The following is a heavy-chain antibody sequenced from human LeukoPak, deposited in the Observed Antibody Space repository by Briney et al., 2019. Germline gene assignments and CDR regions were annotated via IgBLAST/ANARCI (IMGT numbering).Heavy chain of an antibody. D-gene: IGHD2-2*02. CDR3: ARGLRGNRNTHLRY. Sequence: RASVKVSCKASGYTFTSYDINWVRQATGQGLEWMGWMNPNSGNTDYAQKFQGRVTMTRNTSISTAYMELSSLRSEDTAVYYCARGLRGNRNTHLRYWGQGTLVTVSS. V-gene: IGHV1-8*01. CDR1: GYTFTSYD. J-gene: IGHJ4*02. CDR2: MNPNSGNT.